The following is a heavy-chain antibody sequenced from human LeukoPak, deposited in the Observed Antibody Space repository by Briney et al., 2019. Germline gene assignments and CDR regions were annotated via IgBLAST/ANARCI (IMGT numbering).Heavy chain of an antibody. D-gene: IGHD6-25*01. CDR3: ARQGYSSGFFDY. CDR1: GFTFSSYW. J-gene: IGHJ4*02. Sequence: SGGSLRLSCVASGFTFSSYWMHWVRQDPRKGLVWVSRINGDGRNINYADSVRGRFTISRDNAKNSLYLQMNSLRAEDTAVYYCARQGYSSGFFDYWGQGTLVTVSS. V-gene: IGHV3-74*01. CDR2: INGDGRNI.